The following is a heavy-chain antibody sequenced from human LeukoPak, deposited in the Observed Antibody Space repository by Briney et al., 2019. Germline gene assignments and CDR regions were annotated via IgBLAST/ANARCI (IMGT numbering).Heavy chain of an antibody. CDR2: IKSKTDGGTT. V-gene: IGHV3-15*01. CDR3: AKGMEDGYNYGEFDY. CDR1: GFTFSNAW. Sequence: GGSLRLSCAASGFTFSNAWMSWVRQAPGKGLEWVGRIKSKTDGGTTDYAAPVKGRFTISRDDSKNTLYLQMNSLRAEDTAVYYCAKGMEDGYNYGEFDYWGQGTLVTVSS. D-gene: IGHD5-24*01. J-gene: IGHJ4*02.